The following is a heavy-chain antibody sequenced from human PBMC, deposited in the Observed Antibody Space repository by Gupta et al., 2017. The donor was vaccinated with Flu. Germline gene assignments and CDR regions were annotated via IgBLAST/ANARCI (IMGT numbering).Heavy chain of an antibody. CDR3: AREDGVAAAGTHYYGMDV. D-gene: IGHD6-13*01. CDR1: GGTFSSYA. J-gene: IGHJ6*02. V-gene: IGHV1-69*06. CDR2: IIPIFGTA. Sequence: QVQLVQSGAEVKKPGSSVKVSCKASGGTFSSYAISWVRQAPGQGLEWMGGIIPIFGTANYAQKFQGRVTITADKSTSTAYMELSSLRSEDTAVYYCAREDGVAAAGTHYYGMDVWGQGTTVTVSS.